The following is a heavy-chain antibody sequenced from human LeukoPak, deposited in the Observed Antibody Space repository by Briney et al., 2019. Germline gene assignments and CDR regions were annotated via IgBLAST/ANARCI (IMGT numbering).Heavy chain of an antibody. Sequence: GGSLRLSCATSGFTFSSYAMSWVRQAPGKGLEWVAVISYDGSNKYYADSVKGRFTISRDNSKNTLYLQMNSLRAEDTAVYYCARGGYWGQGTLVTVSS. CDR1: GFTFSSYA. V-gene: IGHV3-30*01. J-gene: IGHJ4*02. CDR3: ARGGY. CDR2: ISYDGSNK.